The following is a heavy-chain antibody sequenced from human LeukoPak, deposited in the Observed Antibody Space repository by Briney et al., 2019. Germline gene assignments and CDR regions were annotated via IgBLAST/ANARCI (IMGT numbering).Heavy chain of an antibody. CDR1: GFTFSTYA. D-gene: IGHD3-16*01. CDR3: AKHSGAYMDY. Sequence: GGSLRLSCAASGFTFSTYAMSWVRQAPGKGLEWVSAIGGSGGTTYHPDSVKGRFTISRDNAKSTLYLQMDSLRAEDTAVYYCAKHSGAYMDYWGQGTLVTVSS. V-gene: IGHV3-23*01. J-gene: IGHJ4*02. CDR2: IGGSGGTT.